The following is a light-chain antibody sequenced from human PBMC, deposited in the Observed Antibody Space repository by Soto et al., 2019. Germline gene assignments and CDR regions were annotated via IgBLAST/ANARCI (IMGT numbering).Light chain of an antibody. Sequence: QSVLTQPPSASGTPGQRVTISCSGSSSNIGSNYVYWYQQLPGTAPKLVIYRNNQRPSGVPDRFSGSKSGPSASLAISGLRSEDEANYYCAAWDDSLSGVVFGGGTKVTVL. J-gene: IGLJ3*02. V-gene: IGLV1-47*01. CDR2: RNN. CDR1: SSNIGSNY. CDR3: AAWDDSLSGVV.